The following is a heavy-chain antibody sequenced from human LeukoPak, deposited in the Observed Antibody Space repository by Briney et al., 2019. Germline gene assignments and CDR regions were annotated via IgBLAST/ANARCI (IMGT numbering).Heavy chain of an antibody. CDR2: ISGSGGST. J-gene: IGHJ4*02. D-gene: IGHD4-17*01. V-gene: IGHV3-23*01. Sequence: PGGSLRLSCAASGFTSSSYAISWVRQAPGKGREWVSAISGSGGSTYYADSVKGRFTISRDNSKNTLYLQMDSLRAEDTAVYYCAKGGVSWVTTEFDYWGQGTLVTVSS. CDR3: AKGGVSWVTTEFDY. CDR1: GFTSSSYA.